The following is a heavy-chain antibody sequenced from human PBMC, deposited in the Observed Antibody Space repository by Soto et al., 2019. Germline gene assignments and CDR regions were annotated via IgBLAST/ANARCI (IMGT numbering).Heavy chain of an antibody. CDR1: GFTFSSYG. D-gene: IGHD1-26*01. J-gene: IGHJ6*02. CDR2: IWYDGSNK. CDR3: TTDGRVYGMDV. V-gene: IGHV3-33*01. Sequence: GGAVRVYCVASGFTFSSYGMHWVRQAPGKGLEWVAVIWYDGSNKYYADSVKGRFTISRDNSKNTLYLQMNSLRAEDTAVYYCTTDGRVYGMDVWGQGTTVTVYS.